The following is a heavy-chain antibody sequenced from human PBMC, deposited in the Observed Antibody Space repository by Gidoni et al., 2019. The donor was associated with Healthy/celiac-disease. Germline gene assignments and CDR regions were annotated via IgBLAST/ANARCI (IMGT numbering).Heavy chain of an antibody. V-gene: IGHV2-26*01. CDR2: IFSNDEK. D-gene: IGHD6-19*01. CDR1: GFSLSNARMG. Sequence: QVTLKESGPVLVKPTETLTLTCTVSGFSLSNARMGVSWIRQPPGKALEWLAHIFSNDEKSYSTSLKRRLTISKDTSKSQVVLTMTNMDPVDTATYYCERTPYSSGWYYFDYWGQGTLVTVSS. CDR3: ERTPYSSGWYYFDY. J-gene: IGHJ4*02.